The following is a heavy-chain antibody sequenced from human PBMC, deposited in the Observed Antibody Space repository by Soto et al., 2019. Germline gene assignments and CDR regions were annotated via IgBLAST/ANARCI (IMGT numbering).Heavy chain of an antibody. V-gene: IGHV3-30-3*01. D-gene: IGHD3-22*01. CDR3: ANNRPDYYDSSGYFDY. J-gene: IGHJ4*02. Sequence: LRLSCAASGFTFSSYAMHWVRQAPGKGLEWVAVISYDGSNKYYADSVKGRFTISRDNSKNTLYLQMNSLRAEDTAVYYCANNRPDYYDSSGYFDYWGQGTLVTVSS. CDR1: GFTFSSYA. CDR2: ISYDGSNK.